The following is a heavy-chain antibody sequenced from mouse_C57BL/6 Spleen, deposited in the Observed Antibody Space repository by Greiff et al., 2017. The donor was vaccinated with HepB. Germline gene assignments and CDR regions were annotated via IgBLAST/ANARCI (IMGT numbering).Heavy chain of an antibody. J-gene: IGHJ3*01. V-gene: IGHV1-55*01. CDR1: GYTFTSYW. CDR2: IYPGSGST. D-gene: IGHD2-2*01. Sequence: QVQLKQPGAELVKPGASVKMSCKASGYTFTSYWITWVKQRPGQGLEWIGDIYPGSGSTNYNEKFKSKATLTVDTSSSTAYMQLSSLTSEDSAVYYCARSGMVTTSFAYWGQGTLVTVSA. CDR3: ARSGMVTTSFAY.